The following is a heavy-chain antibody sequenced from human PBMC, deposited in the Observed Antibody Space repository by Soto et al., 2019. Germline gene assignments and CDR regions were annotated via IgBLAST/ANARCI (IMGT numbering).Heavy chain of an antibody. V-gene: IGHV4-61*01. CDR3: ARTTAVPNTLRSRYYFDY. D-gene: IGHD4-17*01. J-gene: IGHJ4*02. CDR2: IYYSGTT. Sequence: QVQLQESGPGLLKPSETLSLTCSVSGGSVSDKTYYWSWIRQPPGKELEWIGYIYYSGTTNYNPSLKSRVTRSVDTSKNQFSLRLSSVTAADTALYYCARTTAVPNTLRSRYYFDYWGQGTLVTVSS. CDR1: GGSVSDKTYY.